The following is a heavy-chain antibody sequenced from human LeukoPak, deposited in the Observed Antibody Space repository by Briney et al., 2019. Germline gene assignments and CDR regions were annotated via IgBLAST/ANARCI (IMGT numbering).Heavy chain of an antibody. CDR3: ARGRYYGSGSPGNMDV. J-gene: IGHJ6*03. Sequence: ASVKVSCKASGYTFTSYYMHLVRQAPGQGLEWMGIINPSGGSTSDAQKFQGRVTVTRDTSTSTVYMELSSLRSEDTAVYYCARGRYYGSGSPGNMDVWGKGTTVTVSS. CDR1: GYTFTSYY. CDR2: INPSGGST. V-gene: IGHV1-46*01. D-gene: IGHD3-10*01.